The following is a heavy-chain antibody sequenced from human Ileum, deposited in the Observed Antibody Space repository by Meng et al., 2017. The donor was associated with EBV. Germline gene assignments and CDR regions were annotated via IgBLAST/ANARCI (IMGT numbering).Heavy chain of an antibody. V-gene: IGHV4-28*01. Sequence: SGPGLVKPSATLSLTCAVSGYSLSSTNWWGWIRQPPGKGLEWIGYIYYSGSTSYNPSLKSRVTMSVDTSKNQFSLNLNSVTAVDTAVYYCARNVPGTSAYYDWGQGTLVTVSS. CDR1: GYSLSSTNW. D-gene: IGHD3-22*01. CDR2: IYYSGST. CDR3: ARNVPGTSAYYD. J-gene: IGHJ4*02.